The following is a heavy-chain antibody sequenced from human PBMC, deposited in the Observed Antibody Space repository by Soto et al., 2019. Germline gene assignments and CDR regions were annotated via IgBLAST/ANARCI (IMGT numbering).Heavy chain of an antibody. V-gene: IGHV3-23*01. Sequence: GGSLRLSCAASGFTFSSYAMSWVRQAPGRGLEWVSTISGGGGSTYYADSVKGRFTISRDNSKNTLYLQVNSLRAEDTAIYYCAKDLSTVFSQGLRDHYFEYWGQGTLVTVSS. CDR1: GFTFSSYA. CDR2: ISGGGGST. J-gene: IGHJ4*02. CDR3: AKDLSTVFSQGLRDHYFEY. D-gene: IGHD2-21*01.